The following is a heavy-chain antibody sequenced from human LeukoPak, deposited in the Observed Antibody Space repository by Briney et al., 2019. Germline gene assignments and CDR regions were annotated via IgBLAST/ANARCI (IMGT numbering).Heavy chain of an antibody. CDR3: ARYPGASGDSYYFDY. J-gene: IGHJ4*02. CDR1: GGSVTTYH. V-gene: IGHV4-59*02. Sequence: SETLSLTCTVSGGSVTTYHWSWIRQPPGKGLEWIGYIYYSGSINYNPSLNSRVTISLDTSKNEFSLKLRSVTAADTAVYYCARYPGASGDSYYFDYWGQGPESPSPQ. D-gene: IGHD4-17*01. CDR2: IYYSGSI.